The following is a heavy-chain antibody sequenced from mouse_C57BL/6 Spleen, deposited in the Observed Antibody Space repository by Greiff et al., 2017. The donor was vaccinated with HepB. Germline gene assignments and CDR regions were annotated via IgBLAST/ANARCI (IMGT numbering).Heavy chain of an antibody. D-gene: IGHD2-4*01. CDR3: ARGDYYDYPYYAMDY. CDR2: ISYSGST. V-gene: IGHV3-8*01. J-gene: IGHJ4*01. CDR1: GYSITSDY. Sequence: EVKLEESGPGLAKPSQTLSLTCSVTGYSITSDYWNWIRKFPGNKLEYMGYISYSGSTYYNPSLKSRISITRDTSKNQYYLQLNSVTTEDTATYYCARGDYYDYPYYAMDYWGQGTSVTVSS.